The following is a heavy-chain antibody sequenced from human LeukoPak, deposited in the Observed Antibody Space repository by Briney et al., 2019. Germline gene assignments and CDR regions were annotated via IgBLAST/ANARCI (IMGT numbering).Heavy chain of an antibody. CDR3: AREGDYDILTGYYFIDS. V-gene: IGHV4-4*02. CDR1: GGSISSGNW. Sequence: SETLSLTCAVSGGSISSGNWWSWVRHPPGKGLEWIGEIYHSGNTNYNPSLKSRVTISVDWSKNHFSLKLSSVTAADTAVYYCAREGDYDILTGYYFIDSWGQGTLVTVSS. J-gene: IGHJ4*02. D-gene: IGHD3-9*01. CDR2: IYHSGNT.